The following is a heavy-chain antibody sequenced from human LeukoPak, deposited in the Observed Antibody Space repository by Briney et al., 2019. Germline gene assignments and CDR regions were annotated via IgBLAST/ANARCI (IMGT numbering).Heavy chain of an antibody. CDR2: ISYDGSNK. J-gene: IGHJ4*02. Sequence: GRSLRLSCAASGFTFSSYGMHWVRQAPGKGLEWVVVISYDGSNKYYADSVKGRFTISRDNSKNTLYLQMNSLRAEDTAVYYCAKVGPYSSGWYYFDYWGQGTLVTVSS. CDR3: AKVGPYSSGWYYFDY. D-gene: IGHD6-19*01. CDR1: GFTFSSYG. V-gene: IGHV3-30*18.